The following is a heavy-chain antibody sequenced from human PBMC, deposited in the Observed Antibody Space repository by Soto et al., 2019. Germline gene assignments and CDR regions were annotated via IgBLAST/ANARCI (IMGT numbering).Heavy chain of an antibody. CDR2: ITASGGNT. D-gene: IGHD6-19*01. Sequence: QTGGSLRLSCAASGFTFSSYAMSWVRQAPGKGLEWVSTITASGGNTYYADSVKGRFTISRDNSKNTLYLQMNSLRAEDTAVYYCAKGTGGWYIGCYFDYWGQGTLVTVSS. CDR1: GFTFSSYA. J-gene: IGHJ4*02. CDR3: AKGTGGWYIGCYFDY. V-gene: IGHV3-23*01.